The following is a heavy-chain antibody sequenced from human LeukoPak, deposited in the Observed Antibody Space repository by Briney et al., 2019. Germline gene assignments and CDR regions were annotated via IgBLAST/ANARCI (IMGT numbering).Heavy chain of an antibody. V-gene: IGHV5-51*01. CDR2: IYPGDSDI. D-gene: IGHD4-23*01. J-gene: IGHJ3*02. CDR3: ARRPRGNFFDI. Sequence: GESLKICCKGSGYSFTSYWIGWVRQMPGKGLEWMGIIYPGDSDIRYSPSFQGQVTISADKSISTAYLQWSSLKASDTAMYSCARRPRGNFFDIWGQGTMVTVSS. CDR1: GYSFTSYW.